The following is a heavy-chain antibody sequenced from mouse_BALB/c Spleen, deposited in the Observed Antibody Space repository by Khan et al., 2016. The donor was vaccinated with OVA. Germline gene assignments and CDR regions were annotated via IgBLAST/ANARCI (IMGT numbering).Heavy chain of an antibody. V-gene: IGHV1-7*01. Sequence: QVQLQQSGAEQAKPGASVKMSCKTSGYTFSSYWMHWVKQRPGQGLEWIGYINPTSDYTEYNEKFKDKATLSADKSSSTAYMQLTSLTSEDSAVYYCARDRIDYWGQGTTLTVSS. CDR2: INPTSDYT. CDR3: ARDRIDY. CDR1: GYTFSSYW. J-gene: IGHJ2*01.